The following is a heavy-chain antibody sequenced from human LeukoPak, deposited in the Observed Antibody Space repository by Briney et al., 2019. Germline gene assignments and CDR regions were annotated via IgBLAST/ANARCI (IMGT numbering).Heavy chain of an antibody. CDR1: GYTFNDHF. V-gene: IGHV1-2*02. Sequence: ASVKVSCKASGYTFNDHFIHWVRHAPGQRPEWVGWMDPKNGGTRFAPKSQGRVTLTRDTSVSAAYMELNSLRSDDTAVYYCVRAGAFYDILGVWGPGTTVAVSS. J-gene: IGHJ6*02. CDR2: MDPKNGGT. D-gene: IGHD3-9*01. CDR3: VRAGAFYDILGV.